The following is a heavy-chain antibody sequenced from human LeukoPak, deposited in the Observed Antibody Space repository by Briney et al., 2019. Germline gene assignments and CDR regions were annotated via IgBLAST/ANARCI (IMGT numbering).Heavy chain of an antibody. CDR3: ARSLRWELNFDY. V-gene: IGHV1-24*01. D-gene: IGHD1-26*01. Sequence: ASVKVFCKVSGYTLTELSMHWVRQAPGKGLEWMGGFDPEDGETIYAQKFQGRVTMTRDMSTSTVYMELSSLRSEDTAVYYCARSLRWELNFDYWGQGTLVTVSS. J-gene: IGHJ4*02. CDR1: GYTLTELS. CDR2: FDPEDGET.